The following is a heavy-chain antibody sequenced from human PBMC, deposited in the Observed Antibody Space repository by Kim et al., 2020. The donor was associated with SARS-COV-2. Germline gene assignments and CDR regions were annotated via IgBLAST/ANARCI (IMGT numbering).Heavy chain of an antibody. V-gene: IGHV1-69*04. D-gene: IGHD4-17*01. CDR1: GGTFSSYA. CDR3: ARGRDYSTVDFDY. J-gene: IGHJ4*02. CDR2: IIPILGIA. Sequence: SVKVSCKASGGTFSSYAISWVRQAPGQGLEWMGRIIPILGIANYAQKFQGRVTITADKSTSTAYMELSSLRSEDTAVYYCARGRDYSTVDFDYWGQGTLVTVSS.